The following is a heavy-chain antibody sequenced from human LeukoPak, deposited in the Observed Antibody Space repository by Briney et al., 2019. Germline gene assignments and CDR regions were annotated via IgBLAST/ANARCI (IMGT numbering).Heavy chain of an antibody. Sequence: GGSLRLSCAASGFTFSSYAMHWVRQAPGKGLEWVAVISYGGSNKYYADSVKGRFTISRDNSKNTLYLQMNSLRAEDAAVYYRARSSSWLYYFDYWGQGTLVTVSS. CDR2: ISYGGSNK. J-gene: IGHJ4*02. CDR3: ARSSSWLYYFDY. D-gene: IGHD6-13*01. CDR1: GFTFSSYA. V-gene: IGHV3-30*04.